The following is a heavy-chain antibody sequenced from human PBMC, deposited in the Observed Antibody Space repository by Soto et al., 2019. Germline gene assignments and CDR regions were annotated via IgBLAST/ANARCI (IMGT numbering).Heavy chain of an antibody. Sequence: SQTLSLTCVISGDSVSSNSAAWNWIRQSPSRGLEWLGRTYYRSKWYNDYAVSVKSRITINPDTSKNQFSLQLNSVTPEDTAVYYCARERRVGIAARREFDYWGQGTLVTVSS. CDR1: GDSVSSNSAA. D-gene: IGHD6-6*01. V-gene: IGHV6-1*01. J-gene: IGHJ4*02. CDR2: TYYRSKWYN. CDR3: ARERRVGIAARREFDY.